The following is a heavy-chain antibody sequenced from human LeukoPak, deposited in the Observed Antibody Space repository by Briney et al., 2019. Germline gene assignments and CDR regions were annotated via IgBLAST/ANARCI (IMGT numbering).Heavy chain of an antibody. D-gene: IGHD6-25*01. V-gene: IGHV4-59*12. J-gene: IGHJ5*02. CDR2: VSFSGTT. CDR3: ARLSVAYNSGKGWVDP. Sequence: SETLSLTCTVSGGSISSYYWSWIRQPPGKGLEWIGSVSFSGTTYCNPSLKTRVIISIDTSRNQFSLNLRSVTAADTAVYYCARLSVAYNSGKGWVDPWGQGTLVTVSS. CDR1: GGSISSYY.